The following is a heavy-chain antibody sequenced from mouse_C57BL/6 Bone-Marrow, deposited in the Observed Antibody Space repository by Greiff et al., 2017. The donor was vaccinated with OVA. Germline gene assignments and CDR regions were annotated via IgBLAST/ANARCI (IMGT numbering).Heavy chain of an antibody. J-gene: IGHJ3*01. CDR2: IYPGSGST. D-gene: IGHD2-4*01. Sequence: QVQLQQPGAELVKPGASVKMSCKASGYTFTSYWITWVKQRPGQGLEWIGDIYPGSGSTTYNEKFKSKATLTVDTSSSTAYMQLSSLTSEDSAVYYGARKPIYYDYGAWFAYWGQGTLVTVSA. V-gene: IGHV1-55*01. CDR1: GYTFTSYW. CDR3: ARKPIYYDYGAWFAY.